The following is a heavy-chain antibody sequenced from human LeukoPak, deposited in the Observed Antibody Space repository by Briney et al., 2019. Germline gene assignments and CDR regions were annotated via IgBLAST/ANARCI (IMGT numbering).Heavy chain of an antibody. CDR1: GGSISSGGYS. CDR3: ARDYGSGYFDY. Sequence: SQTLSLTCAVSGGSISSGGYSWSWIRQPPGKGLEWIGYIYHSGSTYYNPSLKSRVTISVDRSKNQFSLKLSSVTAADTAVYYCARDYGSGYFDYWGQGTLVTVSS. V-gene: IGHV4-30-2*01. CDR2: IYHSGST. J-gene: IGHJ4*02. D-gene: IGHD3-10*01.